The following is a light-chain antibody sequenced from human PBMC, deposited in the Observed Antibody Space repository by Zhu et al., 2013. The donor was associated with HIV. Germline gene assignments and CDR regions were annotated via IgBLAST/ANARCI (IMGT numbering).Light chain of an antibody. V-gene: IGKV1-27*01. CDR3: QKXNRGSSIT. Sequence: DIQMTQSPSSLSASVGDRVTITCRASQGITNHLAWYQQKPGKAPKLLIYAASTLQPGVPSRFSGSGSGTDFTLSISSLQPEDVATYYCQKXNRGSSITFGQGTRLEIK. CDR1: QGITNH. CDR2: AAS. J-gene: IGKJ5*01.